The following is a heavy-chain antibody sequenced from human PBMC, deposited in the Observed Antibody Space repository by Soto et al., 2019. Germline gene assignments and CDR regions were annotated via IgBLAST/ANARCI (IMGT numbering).Heavy chain of an antibody. D-gene: IGHD3-16*01. V-gene: IGHV3-66*01. CDR1: GFTVNSNY. CDR3: ARDLGLGLYPEYFQY. CDR2: IYSGGST. J-gene: IGHJ1*01. Sequence: EVQLVESGGGLVQPGGSLRLSYAAYGFTVNSNYMSWVRQAPGRGVEWVSVIYSGGSTFYADSVKGRFTISRDNSKNTLYLQMNSLRAEDTAVYYCARDLGLGLYPEYFQYWGQGTLVTFSS.